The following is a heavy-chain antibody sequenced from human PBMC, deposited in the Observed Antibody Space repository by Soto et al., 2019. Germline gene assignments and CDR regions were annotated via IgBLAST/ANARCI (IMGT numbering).Heavy chain of an antibody. J-gene: IGHJ4*02. CDR1: GGSISSGGYS. D-gene: IGHD5-18*01. Sequence: SETLSLTCAVSGGSISSGGYSWSWIRQPPGKGLEWIGYIYHSGSTYYNPSLKSRVTISVDRSKNQFSLKLSSVTAADTAVYYCARAKDTAMDPVYYFDYWGQGTLVTVSS. CDR2: IYHSGST. CDR3: ARAKDTAMDPVYYFDY. V-gene: IGHV4-30-2*01.